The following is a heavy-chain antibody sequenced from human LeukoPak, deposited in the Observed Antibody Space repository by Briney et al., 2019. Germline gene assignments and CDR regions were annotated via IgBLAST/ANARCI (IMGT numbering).Heavy chain of an antibody. CDR1: GFTFSSYT. D-gene: IGHD3-9*01. J-gene: IGHJ4*02. V-gene: IGHV3-11*01. CDR3: ARDLRYFDWSLNYFDY. Sequence: GGSLRLSCAASGFTFSSYTMSWIRQAPGKGLEWVSYISSSGSTIYYADSVKGRFTISRDNAKNSLYLQMNSLRAEDTAVYYCARDLRYFDWSLNYFDYWGQGTLVTVSS. CDR2: ISSSGSTI.